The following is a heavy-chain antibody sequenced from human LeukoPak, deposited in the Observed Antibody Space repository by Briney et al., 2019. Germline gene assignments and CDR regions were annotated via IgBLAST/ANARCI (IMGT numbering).Heavy chain of an antibody. Sequence: PGESLRLSCTVSGFIFDSHAMSWVRQPPGKGLEWVSAISGSSDITHYANSVKGRFTISRDNSKNTLFLQMNSLRAEDTAVYYCARLPVVRGVMNYWGQGTLVTVSS. CDR2: ISGSSDIT. J-gene: IGHJ4*02. CDR1: GFIFDSHA. V-gene: IGHV3-23*01. CDR3: ARLPVVRGVMNY. D-gene: IGHD3-10*01.